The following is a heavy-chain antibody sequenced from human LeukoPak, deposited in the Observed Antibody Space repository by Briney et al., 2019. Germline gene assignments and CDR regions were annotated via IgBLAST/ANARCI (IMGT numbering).Heavy chain of an antibody. J-gene: IGHJ4*02. D-gene: IGHD3-22*01. CDR3: ARDYYDSSGYYYEPLFFYDF. V-gene: IGHV1-2*04. Sequence: ASVKVSCKASGYVFTGYYMHWVRQAPGEGLEWMGWINPNSGGTNYAQKFQGWFTMTRDTSISTAYMELCRLRSDDTAVYYCARDYYDSSGYYYEPLFFYDFWGQGTLVTVSS. CDR1: GYVFTGYY. CDR2: INPNSGGT.